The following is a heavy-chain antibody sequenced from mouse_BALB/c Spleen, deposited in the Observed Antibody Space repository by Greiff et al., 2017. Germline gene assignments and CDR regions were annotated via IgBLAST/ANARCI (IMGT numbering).Heavy chain of an antibody. CDR2: ISSGSSTI. CDR1: GFTFSSFG. D-gene: IGHD3-3*01. CDR3: ARLGADAMDY. J-gene: IGHJ4*01. Sequence: EVQLQQSGGGLVQPGGSRKLSCAASGFTFSSFGMHWVRQAPEKGLEWVAYISSGSSTIYYADTVKGRFTISRDNPKNTLFLQMTSLRSEDTAMYYCARLGADAMDYWGQGTSVTVSS. V-gene: IGHV5-17*02.